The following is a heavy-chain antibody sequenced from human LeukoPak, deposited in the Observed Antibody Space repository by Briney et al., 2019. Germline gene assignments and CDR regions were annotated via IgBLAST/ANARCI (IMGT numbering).Heavy chain of an antibody. CDR2: IASDGSST. Sequence: HSGGSLRLSCAASGFTFSSYWMNWVRQAPGKGLLWVSRIASDGSSTTYADSVKGRFSISRDNAKNTLSLQMNSLRAEDTAVYYCARTPYYYGMDVWGQGTTVTVSS. D-gene: IGHD3-10*01. CDR3: ARTPYYYGMDV. CDR1: GFTFSSYW. J-gene: IGHJ6*02. V-gene: IGHV3-74*01.